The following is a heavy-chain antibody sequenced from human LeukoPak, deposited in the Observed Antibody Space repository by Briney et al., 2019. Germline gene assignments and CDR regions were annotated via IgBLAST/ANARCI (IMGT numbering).Heavy chain of an antibody. CDR1: GFTVSSNY. CDR3: ARSYYGSGDFDY. D-gene: IGHD3-10*01. V-gene: IGHV3-53*01. Sequence: GGSLRLSCAASGFTVSSNYMSWVRQAPGKGLEWVSVIYSGGSTYYADSVKGRFTISRDNSKDTLYLQMNSLRAEDTAMYYCARSYYGSGDFDYWGQGTLVTVSS. J-gene: IGHJ4*02. CDR2: IYSGGST.